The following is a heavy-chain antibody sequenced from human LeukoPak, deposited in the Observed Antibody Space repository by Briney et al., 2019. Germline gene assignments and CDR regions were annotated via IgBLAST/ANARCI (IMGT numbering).Heavy chain of an antibody. CDR2: ISAYNGNT. V-gene: IGHV1-18*01. CDR1: GYTFTSYG. Sequence: GASVKVSCKASGYTFTSYGVSWLRQAPGQGLEWMGWISAYNGNTNYAQKLQGRVTMTTDTSTSTAYMELRSLRSDDTAVYYCARDDYDAPMDVWGKGTAVTVSS. CDR3: ARDDYDAPMDV. D-gene: IGHD4-17*01. J-gene: IGHJ6*04.